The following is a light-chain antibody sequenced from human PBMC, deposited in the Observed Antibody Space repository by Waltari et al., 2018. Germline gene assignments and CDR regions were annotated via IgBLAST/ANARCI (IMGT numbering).Light chain of an antibody. V-gene: IGLV3-19*01. CDR1: SLRSYY. CDR3: NSRDSSGNHLV. J-gene: IGLJ2*01. CDR2: GKN. Sequence: SSELTQDPAVSVALGQTVRITCQGDSLRSYYASWYQQKPGQAPLLGIYGKNNRPSGIPDRFSGSSSGNTASLTITGAQAEDEADYYCNSRDSSGNHLVFGGGTKLTVL.